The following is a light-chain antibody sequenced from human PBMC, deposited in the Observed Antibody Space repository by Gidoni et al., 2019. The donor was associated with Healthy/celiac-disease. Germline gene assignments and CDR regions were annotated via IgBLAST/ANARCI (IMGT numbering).Light chain of an antibody. CDR2: WAS. V-gene: IGKV4-1*01. J-gene: IGKJ3*01. Sequence: DIVMTQSPYSLAVSLGERATINCKYSQSVLYSSNNKNYLAWYQQKPGQPPKLLIYWASTRESGVPDRFSGSGSGTDFTLTISSLQAEDVAVYYCQQYYSTPPAFGPGTKVDIK. CDR3: QQYYSTPPA. CDR1: QSVLYSSNNKNY.